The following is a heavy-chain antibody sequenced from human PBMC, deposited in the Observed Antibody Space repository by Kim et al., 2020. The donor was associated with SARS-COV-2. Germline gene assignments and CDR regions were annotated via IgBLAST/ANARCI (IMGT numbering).Heavy chain of an antibody. D-gene: IGHD3-16*01. Sequence: GESLKISCEASGYSFTNYWIGWVRQMPGKGLEWMAIINPRDSDTRYNPSFQGQVTISADKSIDTAYLQWSSLKASDTAIYYCAKQGGHTQPFDGWGQGTL. CDR3: AKQGGHTQPFDG. J-gene: IGHJ5*02. CDR2: INPRDSDT. CDR1: GYSFTNYW. V-gene: IGHV5-51*01.